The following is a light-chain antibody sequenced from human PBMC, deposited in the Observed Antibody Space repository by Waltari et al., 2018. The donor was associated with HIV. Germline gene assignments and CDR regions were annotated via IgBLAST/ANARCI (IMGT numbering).Light chain of an antibody. V-gene: IGKV3-11*01. CDR3: QQRSNWPLIT. J-gene: IGKJ5*01. Sequence: EIVLTQSPATLSFSPGERATLPCRASQSVSTYLAWYQQKPGQAPRLLIYDASDRATGIPARFSGSGSGTDFTLTISDLEPEDFAVYYCQQRSNWPLITFGQGTRLEIK. CDR2: DAS. CDR1: QSVSTY.